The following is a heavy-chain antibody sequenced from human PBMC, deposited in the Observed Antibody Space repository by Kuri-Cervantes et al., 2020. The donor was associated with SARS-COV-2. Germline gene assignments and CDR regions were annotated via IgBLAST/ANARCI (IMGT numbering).Heavy chain of an antibody. CDR1: GFTFSSYE. V-gene: IGHV3-48*03. D-gene: IGHD3-22*01. Sequence: GESLKISCAASGFTFSSYEMNWVRQAPGKGLEWVSYISSSGSTIYYAGSVKGRFTISRDNAKNSLYLQMNSLRAEDTAVYYCARGDSSGYLYYFDYWGQGTLVTVSS. J-gene: IGHJ4*02. CDR3: ARGDSSGYLYYFDY. CDR2: ISSSGSTI.